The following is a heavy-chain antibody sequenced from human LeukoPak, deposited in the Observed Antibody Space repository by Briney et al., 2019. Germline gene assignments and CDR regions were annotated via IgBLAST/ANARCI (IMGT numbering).Heavy chain of an antibody. CDR3: ARVAIWWLKAFDF. CDR1: GGSLSPHY. Sequence: SSETLSLTCAVSGGSLSPHYWSWIRRPLGKGLEWSGEINNRRTTNYSPSLRGRTTISVDTSKNKFSLRLTSVAAADTAIYYCARVAIWWLKAFDFWGQGTLATVSS. D-gene: IGHD5-12*01. J-gene: IGHJ4*02. V-gene: IGHV4-34*01. CDR2: INNRRTT.